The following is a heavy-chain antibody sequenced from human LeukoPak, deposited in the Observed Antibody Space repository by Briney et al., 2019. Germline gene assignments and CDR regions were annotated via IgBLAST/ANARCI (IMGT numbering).Heavy chain of an antibody. V-gene: IGHV4-59*01. CDR2: IYYSGST. Sequence: SETLPLTCTVSGGSISSYYWSWIRQPPGKGLEWIGYIYYSGSTNYNPSPKNRVIILVDPSKKHFLLKLTSVTAADAVVYYSARDREVNSSSSGFYPWGEGTLFTVSS. J-gene: IGHJ5*02. CDR1: GGSISSYY. CDR3: ARDREVNSSSSGFYP. D-gene: IGHD6-6*01.